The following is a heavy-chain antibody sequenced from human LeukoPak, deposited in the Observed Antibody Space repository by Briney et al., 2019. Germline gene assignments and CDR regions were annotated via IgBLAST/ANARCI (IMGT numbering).Heavy chain of an antibody. D-gene: IGHD3-10*01. V-gene: IGHV4-59*01. Sequence: SETLSLTCTVSGGSISSYYWSWIRQPPGKGLEWIGYIYYSGSTNYNPSLKSRVTISVDTSKNQFSLKLSSVTAADTAVYYCAGVNDYGSGSYPLSVIDYWGRGTLVTVSS. CDR1: GGSISSYY. J-gene: IGHJ4*02. CDR3: AGVNDYGSGSYPLSVIDY. CDR2: IYYSGST.